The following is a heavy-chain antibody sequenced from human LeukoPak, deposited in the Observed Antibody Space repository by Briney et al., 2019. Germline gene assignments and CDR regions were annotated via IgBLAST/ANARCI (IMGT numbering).Heavy chain of an antibody. CDR2: IYTSGST. CDR3: ASLHLGYSYGALFEY. Sequence: SETLSLTCTVSGVSISSYYWSWIRQPAGKGLEWIGRIYTSGSTNYNPSLKSRVTISVDTSKNQFSLKLSSVTAADTAVYYCASLHLGYSYGALFEYWGQGTLVTVSS. V-gene: IGHV4-4*07. J-gene: IGHJ4*02. CDR1: GVSISSYY. D-gene: IGHD5-18*01.